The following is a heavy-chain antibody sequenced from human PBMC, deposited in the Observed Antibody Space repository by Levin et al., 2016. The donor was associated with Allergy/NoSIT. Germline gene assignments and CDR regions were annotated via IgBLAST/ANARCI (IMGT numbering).Heavy chain of an antibody. J-gene: IGHJ4*02. D-gene: IGHD5-18*01. V-gene: IGHV1-18*01. CDR3: ARDTAMVNIYFDY. Sequence: WVRQAPGQGLEWMGWISAYNGNTNYAQKLQGRVTMTTDTSTSTAYMELRSLRSDDTAVYYCARDTAMVNIYFDYWGQGTLVTVSS. CDR2: ISAYNGNT.